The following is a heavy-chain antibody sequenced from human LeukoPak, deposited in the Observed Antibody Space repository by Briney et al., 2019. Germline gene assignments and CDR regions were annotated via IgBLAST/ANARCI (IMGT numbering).Heavy chain of an antibody. CDR3: AGEEVAAAGTPIDY. CDR2: INHSGST. D-gene: IGHD6-13*01. CDR1: GGSFSGYY. J-gene: IGHJ4*02. Sequence: SETLSLTCAVSGGSFSGYYWSCIRQPPGKGLEWIGEINHSGSTNYNPSLKSRVTISVDTSKNKFSLKLSSVTAADTAVYYCAGEEVAAAGTPIDYWGQGTLVTVSS. V-gene: IGHV4-34*01.